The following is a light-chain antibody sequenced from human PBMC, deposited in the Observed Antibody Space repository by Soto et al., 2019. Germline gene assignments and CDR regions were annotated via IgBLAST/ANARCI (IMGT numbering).Light chain of an antibody. CDR2: AAS. J-gene: IGKJ4*01. CDR1: QSVSSH. CDR3: QQTYITPLT. V-gene: IGKV1-39*01. Sequence: DIQMTQSPSSLSASVGDGVTITCRASQSVSSHFNWYQQSPGKAPRLLIYAASILQSGVPSRFYGSGSGPNFTLTISGLQPDDVATYYCQQTYITPLTFGWGTKVEIK.